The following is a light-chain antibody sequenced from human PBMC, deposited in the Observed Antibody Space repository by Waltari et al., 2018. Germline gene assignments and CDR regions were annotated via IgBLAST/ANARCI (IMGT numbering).Light chain of an antibody. CDR2: EVS. CDR1: QSLLHSDGKTY. CDR3: MQTTLLPLT. V-gene: IGKV2D-29*01. Sequence: EIVMTQSPPSLSVTPGQTASISCKSTQSLLHSDGKTYLNWYLQKPGQPPQLLIHEVSKRFSGVSDRFSGCGSGTDFTLKISRVETDDVGLYYCMQTTLLPLTFGGGTKVELK. J-gene: IGKJ4*01.